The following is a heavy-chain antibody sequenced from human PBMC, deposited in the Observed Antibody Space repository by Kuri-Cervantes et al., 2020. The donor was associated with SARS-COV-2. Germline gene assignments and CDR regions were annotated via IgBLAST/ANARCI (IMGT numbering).Heavy chain of an antibody. Sequence: GESLKISCAASGFTFSSYGMHWVRQAPGKGLEWVAVIWYGGSNKYYADSVKGRFTISRDNSENTLYLQMNSLRAEDTAVYYCARDQAGTIDYWGQGTLVTVSS. CDR2: IWYGGSNK. D-gene: IGHD1-1*01. J-gene: IGHJ4*02. CDR3: ARDQAGTIDY. V-gene: IGHV3-33*08. CDR1: GFTFSSYG.